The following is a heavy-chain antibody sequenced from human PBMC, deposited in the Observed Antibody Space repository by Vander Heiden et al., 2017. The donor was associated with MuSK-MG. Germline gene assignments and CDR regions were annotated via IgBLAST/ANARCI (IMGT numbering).Heavy chain of an antibody. V-gene: IGHV3-30*04. CDR3: AREGVVGPTRQFDY. Sequence: QVQLVESGGGVVQPGRSLRLSCTASGFTFSSHAMHWVRQAPGKGLEWVGFISYDGNNKFCADSVKGRFTISRDNSKDTLHLQVNRLRVEDTAVYYCAREGVVGPTRQFDYWGQGTLVTVSS. CDR1: GFTFSSHA. CDR2: ISYDGNNK. J-gene: IGHJ4*02. D-gene: IGHD1-26*01.